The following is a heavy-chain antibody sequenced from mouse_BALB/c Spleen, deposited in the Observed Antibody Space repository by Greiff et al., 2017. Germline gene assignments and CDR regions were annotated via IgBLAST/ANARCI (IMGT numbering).Heavy chain of an antibody. CDR1: GFTFSSFG. CDR3: ARSPYDY. V-gene: IGHV5-17*02. Sequence: DVHLVESGGGLVQPGGSRKLSCAASGFTFSSFGMHWVRQAPEKGLEWVAYISSGSSTLYYADTVKGRFTISRDNPKNTLFLQMTSLRSEDTAMYYCARSPYDYWGQGTLVTVSA. J-gene: IGHJ3*01. D-gene: IGHD2-3*01. CDR2: ISSGSSTL.